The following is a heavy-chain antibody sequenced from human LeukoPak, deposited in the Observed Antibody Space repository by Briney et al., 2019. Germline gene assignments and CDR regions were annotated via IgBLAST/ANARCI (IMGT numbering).Heavy chain of an antibody. CDR1: GYTFTSYG. J-gene: IGHJ4*02. CDR3: ARENWNDGVGTSDY. Sequence: ASVKVSCKASGYTFTSYGISWVRQAPGQGLEWMGWISAYNGNTNYAQKLQGRVTMTTDTSTSTAYMELRSLRSDDTAVYYCARENWNDGVGTSDYWGQGTLVTVSS. V-gene: IGHV1-18*01. CDR2: ISAYNGNT. D-gene: IGHD1-1*01.